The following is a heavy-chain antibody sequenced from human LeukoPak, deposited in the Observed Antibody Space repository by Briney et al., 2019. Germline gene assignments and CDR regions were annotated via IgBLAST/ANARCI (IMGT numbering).Heavy chain of an antibody. Sequence: PSETLSLTCAVYGGSFSGYYWSWIRQPPGKGLEWIGEINHSGSTNYNPSLKSRVTISVDTSKNQFSLKLSSVTAADTAVYYCARNPRRDQTDYGMDVWGQGTTVTVSS. CDR1: GGSFSGYY. CDR3: ARNPRRDQTDYGMDV. CDR2: INHSGST. J-gene: IGHJ6*02. V-gene: IGHV4-34*01. D-gene: IGHD2-2*01.